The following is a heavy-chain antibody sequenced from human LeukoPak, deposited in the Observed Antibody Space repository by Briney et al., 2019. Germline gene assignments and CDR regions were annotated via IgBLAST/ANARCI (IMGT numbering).Heavy chain of an antibody. CDR3: ARDPPPPIKTKVRGVGYYYYGMDV. D-gene: IGHD1-14*01. J-gene: IGHJ6*02. CDR2: TYYRSKWYN. Sequence: SQTLSLTCAISGDSVSSNSAAWNWIRQSPSRGLERLGRTYYRSKWYNDYAVSVKSRITINPDTSKNQFSLQLNSVTPEDTAVYYCARDPPPPIKTKVRGVGYYYYGMDVWGQGTTVTVSS. V-gene: IGHV6-1*01. CDR1: GDSVSSNSAA.